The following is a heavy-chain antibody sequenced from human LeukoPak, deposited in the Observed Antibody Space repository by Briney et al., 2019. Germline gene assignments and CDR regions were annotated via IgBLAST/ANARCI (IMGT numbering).Heavy chain of an antibody. CDR1: GFTFDDYA. D-gene: IGHD1-26*01. J-gene: IGHJ4*02. Sequence: PGRSLRLSCAASGFTFDDYAMHWVRQAPGKGLEWVSGISWNSGSIGYADSVKGRFTISRDNAKNSLYLQMSSLRAEDMALYYCAAGRWELPVDYWGQGTLVTVSS. V-gene: IGHV3-9*03. CDR2: ISWNSGSI. CDR3: AAGRWELPVDY.